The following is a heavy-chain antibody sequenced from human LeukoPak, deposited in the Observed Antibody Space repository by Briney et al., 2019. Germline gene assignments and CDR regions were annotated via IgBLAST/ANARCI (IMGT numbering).Heavy chain of an antibody. CDR2: IYYSGST. D-gene: IGHD6-13*01. J-gene: IGHJ5*02. CDR3: ARGRGIAAAGTSGWFDP. CDR1: GGSISSSSYY. Sequence: SETLSLTCTVSGGSISSSSYYWGWIRQPPGKGLEWIGSIYYSGSTYYNPSPKSRVTISVDTSKNQFSLKLSSVTAADTAVYYCARGRGIAAAGTSGWFDPWGQGTLVTVSS. V-gene: IGHV4-39*07.